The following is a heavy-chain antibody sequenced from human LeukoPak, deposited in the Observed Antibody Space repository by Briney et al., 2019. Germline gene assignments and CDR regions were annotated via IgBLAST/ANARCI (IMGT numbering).Heavy chain of an antibody. CDR2: ISSSSSYI. CDR3: ARGGYCSSTSCYFDY. CDR1: GFTFSSYS. V-gene: IGHV3-21*01. J-gene: IGHJ4*02. D-gene: IGHD2-2*01. Sequence: GGSLRLSCAASGFTFSSYSMNWVRQAPGKGLEWASSISSSSSYIYYADSVKGRFTISRDNAKNSLYLQMNSLRAKDTAVYYCARGGYCSSTSCYFDYWGQGTLVTVSS.